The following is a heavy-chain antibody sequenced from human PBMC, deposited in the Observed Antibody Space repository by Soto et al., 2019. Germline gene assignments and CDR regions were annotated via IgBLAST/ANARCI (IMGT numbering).Heavy chain of an antibody. CDR1: GYTFTSYD. CDR3: ARVGVAVAGTDYYYGMDV. J-gene: IGHJ6*02. V-gene: IGHV1-8*01. CDR2: MNPNSGNT. D-gene: IGHD6-19*01. Sequence: KVSCKASGYTFTSYDINWVRQATGQGLEWMGWMNPNSGNTGYAQKFQGRVTMTRNTSISTAYMELSSLRSEDTAVYYCARVGVAVAGTDYYYGMDVWGQGTTVTVSS.